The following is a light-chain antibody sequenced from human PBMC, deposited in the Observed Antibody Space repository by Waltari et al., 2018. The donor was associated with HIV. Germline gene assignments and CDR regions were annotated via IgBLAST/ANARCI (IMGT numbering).Light chain of an antibody. V-gene: IGLV1-51*01. J-gene: IGLJ2*01. CDR2: DNN. CDR1: SSHLPNNY. Sequence: QSVLTQPPAVSAATGQTVTISCSASSSHLPNNYVSWYQQPPGTAPKLLIYDNNRRSSGIPDRFSGSKSGTSATLAIAGLQTGDEADYYCGTWDTSLSAGVFGGGTKVTVL. CDR3: GTWDTSLSAGV.